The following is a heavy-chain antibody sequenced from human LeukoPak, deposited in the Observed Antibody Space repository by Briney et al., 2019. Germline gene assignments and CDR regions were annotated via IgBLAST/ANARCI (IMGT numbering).Heavy chain of an antibody. V-gene: IGHV4-4*08. D-gene: IGHD3-10*01. CDR3: ARGFGESEYYYYGMDV. CDR2: MYSRGST. J-gene: IGHJ6*02. CDR1: GGSVSSYS. Sequence: SETLSLTCTVSGGSVSSYSWSWIRQPPGKGLEWIGYMYSRGSTNDNPSLKSRVTISRDTSKNQFSLRLSSVTAADTAVYYCARGFGESEYYYYGMDVWGQGTTVTVSS.